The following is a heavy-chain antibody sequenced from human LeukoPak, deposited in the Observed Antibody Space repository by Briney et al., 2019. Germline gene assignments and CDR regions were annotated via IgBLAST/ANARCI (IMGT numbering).Heavy chain of an antibody. J-gene: IGHJ5*02. CDR3: AGGSSSWFSEHPFDP. D-gene: IGHD6-13*01. CDR1: GGSISSHY. CDR2: IYYSGTT. V-gene: IGHV4-59*11. Sequence: SETLSLTCTVSGGSISSHYWSWIRQPPGKGPEWIGYIYYSGTTNYNPSLKSRVTISVDTSKNQFSLKLSSVTAADTAVYYCAGGSSSWFSEHPFDPWGQGTLVTVSS.